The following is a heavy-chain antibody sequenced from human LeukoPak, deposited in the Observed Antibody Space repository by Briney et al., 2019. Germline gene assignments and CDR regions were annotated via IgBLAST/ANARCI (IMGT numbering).Heavy chain of an antibody. V-gene: IGHV4-31*03. CDR2: IYYSGST. CDR3: ARGVMGFGCSSTSCYGIDY. D-gene: IGHD2-2*01. J-gene: IGHJ4*02. CDR1: GGSISSGGYY. Sequence: SETLSLTCTVSGGSISSGGYYWSWIRQHPGKGLEWIGYIYYSGSTYYNPSLKSRVTISVDTSKNQFSLKLSSVTAADTAVYCCARGVMGFGCSSTSCYGIDYWGQGTLVTVSS.